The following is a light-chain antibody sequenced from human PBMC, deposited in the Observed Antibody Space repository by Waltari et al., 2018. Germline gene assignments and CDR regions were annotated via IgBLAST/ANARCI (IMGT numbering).Light chain of an antibody. CDR3: QQYDTYPIYT. CDR1: QSISSW. V-gene: IGKV1-5*01. Sequence: DTQMTQSPSTLSASVGHTVTITCPASQSISSWLAWYQQKPGKAPKPLIFHASSLESGVPSRFSGGGSGVEFTLTISSLQPDDFATYYCQQYDTYPIYTFGQGTKLEIK. CDR2: HAS. J-gene: IGKJ2*01.